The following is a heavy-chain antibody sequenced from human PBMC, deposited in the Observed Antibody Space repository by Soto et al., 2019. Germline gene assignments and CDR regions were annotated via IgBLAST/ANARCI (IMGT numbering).Heavy chain of an antibody. Sequence: SETLSLACPVSGGSIGSHCWSWIRQPRGKGLEWNGYTYYSGSTNYNPSLKSRVTISVDTSKNQFSLKLSSVTAADTAVYYCARWEDTFDYRGQGTLVTVSS. D-gene: IGHD1-26*01. J-gene: IGHJ4*02. V-gene: IGHV4-59*11. CDR2: TYYSGST. CDR3: ARWEDTFDY. CDR1: GGSIGSHC.